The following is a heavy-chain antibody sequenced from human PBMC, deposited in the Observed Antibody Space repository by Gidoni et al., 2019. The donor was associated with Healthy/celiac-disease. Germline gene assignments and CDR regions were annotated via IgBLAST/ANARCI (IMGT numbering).Heavy chain of an antibody. CDR2: ISYDGSNK. CDR1: GFTFSSYD. J-gene: IGHJ4*02. Sequence: QVQLVESGGGVVQPGRSLRLYCAASGFTFSSYDMHWVRQAPGKGLEWGAVISYDGSNKDYADSWKGRFTISRDNSKNTLYLQMNSLRAEDTAVYYCARDHVFSGWYSTLDYWGQGTLVTVSS. D-gene: IGHD6-19*01. CDR3: ARDHVFSGWYSTLDY. V-gene: IGHV3-30-3*01.